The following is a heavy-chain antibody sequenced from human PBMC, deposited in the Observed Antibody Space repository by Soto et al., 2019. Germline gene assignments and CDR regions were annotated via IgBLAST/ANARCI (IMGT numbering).Heavy chain of an antibody. CDR1: GGTFSSYA. D-gene: IGHD6-13*01. CDR2: IIPIFGTA. CDR3: ARTNSSSWYDPYYYGMDV. Sequence: GASVKVSCKASGGTFSSYAMRWVRQAPGQGLEWMGGIIPIFGTANYAQKFQGRVTITADESTSTAYMELSSLRSEDTAVYYCARTNSSSWYDPYYYGMDVWGQGTTVTVSS. J-gene: IGHJ6*02. V-gene: IGHV1-69*13.